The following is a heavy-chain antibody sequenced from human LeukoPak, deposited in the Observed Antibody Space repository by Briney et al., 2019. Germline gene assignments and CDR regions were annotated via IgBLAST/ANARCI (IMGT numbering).Heavy chain of an antibody. CDR1: GGSISSYY. Sequence: PSETLSLTCTVSGGSISSYYWSWIRQPPGKGLEWIGYIYYSGSTNYNPSLKSRVTISVDTSKNQFSLKLSSVTAADTAVYYCARDRRAYIAAAGNDAFDVWGQGTMVTVSS. CDR3: ARDRRAYIAAAGNDAFDV. V-gene: IGHV4-59*01. D-gene: IGHD6-13*01. J-gene: IGHJ3*01. CDR2: IYYSGST.